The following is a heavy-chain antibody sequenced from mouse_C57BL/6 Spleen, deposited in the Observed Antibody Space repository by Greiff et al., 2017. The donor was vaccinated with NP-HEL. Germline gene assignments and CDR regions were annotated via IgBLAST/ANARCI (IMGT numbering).Heavy chain of an antibody. Sequence: EVQGVESGGGLVQPGGSLKLSCAASGFTFSDYGMAWVRQAPRKGPEWVAFISNLAYSIYYADTVTGRFTISRENAKNTLYLEMSSLRSEDTAMYYCARREGSSGPFAYWGQGTLVTVSA. V-gene: IGHV5-15*01. CDR2: ISNLAYSI. J-gene: IGHJ3*01. D-gene: IGHD3-2*02. CDR3: ARREGSSGPFAY. CDR1: GFTFSDYG.